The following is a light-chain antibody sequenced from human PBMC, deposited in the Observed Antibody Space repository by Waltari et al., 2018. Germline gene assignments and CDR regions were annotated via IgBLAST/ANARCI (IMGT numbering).Light chain of an antibody. CDR3: QKYGSLPAT. CDR2: DTS. J-gene: IGKJ1*01. CDR1: QAVSRF. V-gene: IGKV3-20*01. Sequence: ELVLTQSPGTLSFSPGESSPLPCRASQAVSRFLAWYQQKPGQAPRLLIYDTSTRATGIPDRFSGSGSGTDFSLTISRLEPEDFAVYYCQKYGSLPATFGQGTKVEIK.